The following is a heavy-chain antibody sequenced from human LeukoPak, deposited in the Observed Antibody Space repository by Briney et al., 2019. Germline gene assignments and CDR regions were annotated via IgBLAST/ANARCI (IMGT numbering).Heavy chain of an antibody. V-gene: IGHV3-30-3*01. J-gene: IGHJ5*02. D-gene: IGHD6-25*01. CDR1: GFTFENYA. CDR2: IAKDGNSR. Sequence: PGRSLRLSCATSGFTFENYAMHWIRQAPGRGLEWVGIIAKDGNSRYYGNSVKGRFIMSRDNSKNTLYLQMNSLRAEDTAVYYCARDLRGRRTNWFDPWGQGTLVTVSS. CDR3: ARDLRGRRTNWFDP.